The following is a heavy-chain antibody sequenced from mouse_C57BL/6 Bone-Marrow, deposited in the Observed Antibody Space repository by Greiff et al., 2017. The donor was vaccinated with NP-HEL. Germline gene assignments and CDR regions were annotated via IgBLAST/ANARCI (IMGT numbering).Heavy chain of an antibody. CDR3: ARGVYYYGSSYCWYFDV. CDR1: GYTFTDYY. CDR2: INPNNGGT. Sequence: EVQLQQSGPELVKPGASVKISCKASGYTFTDYYMNWVKQSHGKSLEWIGDINPNNGGTSYNQKFKGKATLTVDKSSSTAYMELRSLTSEDSAVYYCARGVYYYGSSYCWYFDVWGTGTTVTVSS. J-gene: IGHJ1*03. V-gene: IGHV1-26*01. D-gene: IGHD1-1*01.